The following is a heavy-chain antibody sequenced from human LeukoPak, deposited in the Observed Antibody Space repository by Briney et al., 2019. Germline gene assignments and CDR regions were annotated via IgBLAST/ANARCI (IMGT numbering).Heavy chain of an antibody. D-gene: IGHD3-10*01. J-gene: IGHJ4*02. CDR2: IIPIFGTA. Sequence: GSSVKVSCKASGGTFSSYAISWVRQAPGQGLEWMGGIIPIFGTANYAQKFQGRVTITADESTSTAYMELSSLRSEDTAVYYCARDSYGYGSGSYYNNDYWGQGTLVTVSS. CDR1: GGTFSSYA. V-gene: IGHV1-69*01. CDR3: ARDSYGYGSGSYYNNDY.